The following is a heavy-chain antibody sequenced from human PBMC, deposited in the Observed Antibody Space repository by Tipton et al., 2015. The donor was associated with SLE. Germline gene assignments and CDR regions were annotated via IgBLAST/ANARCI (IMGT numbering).Heavy chain of an antibody. J-gene: IGHJ2*01. CDR2: IYHSGTT. D-gene: IGHD6-6*01. CDR3: ARAVPRGSTSGYWYFDL. CDR1: GGSISSGGYY. V-gene: IGHV4-39*07. Sequence: TLSLTCTVSGGSISSGGYYWSWIRQHPGKGLEWIGIIYHSGTTYYNPSLKSRVTISVDTSKNQFSLKLTSVTAADTAVYYCARAVPRGSTSGYWYFDLWGRGTLVTVSS.